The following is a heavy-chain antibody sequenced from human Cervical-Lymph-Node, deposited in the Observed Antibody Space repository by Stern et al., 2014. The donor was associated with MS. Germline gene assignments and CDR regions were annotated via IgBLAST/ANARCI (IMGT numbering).Heavy chain of an antibody. CDR3: ARERSIHYPAFAP. D-gene: IGHD3-10*01. Sequence: QVQLGQSGAEVKKPGSSVRVSCKASGGSFKSYAFNWLRQAPGQGLEWMGDIVPMFAKANYAQKCQGRVTVTADEATNTVYMELSFLTSEDTAVYYCARERSIHYPAFAPWGQGTLVTVSS. J-gene: IGHJ5*02. CDR2: IVPMFAKA. CDR1: GGSFKSYA. V-gene: IGHV1-69*01.